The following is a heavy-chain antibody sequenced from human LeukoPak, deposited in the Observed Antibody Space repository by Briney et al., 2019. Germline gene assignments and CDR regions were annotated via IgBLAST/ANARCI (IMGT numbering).Heavy chain of an antibody. Sequence: GESLKISCKISGYKLTNNWIGWVRQVPGKGLEWMGIIYPGDSETRYSPSFQGQVTISADKSISTAYLQWSSLRASDTAMYYCARRYRNDAFHIWGQGTMVTVSS. J-gene: IGHJ3*02. D-gene: IGHD1-26*01. CDR3: ARRYRNDAFHI. CDR1: GYKLTNNW. CDR2: IYPGDSET. V-gene: IGHV5-51*01.